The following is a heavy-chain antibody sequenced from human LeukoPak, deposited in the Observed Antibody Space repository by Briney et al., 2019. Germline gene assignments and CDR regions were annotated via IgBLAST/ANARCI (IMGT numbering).Heavy chain of an antibody. J-gene: IGHJ3*02. CDR2: INPSGGST. Sequence: ASVKVSCKASGYTFTGYYMHWVRQAPGQGLEWMGIINPSGGSTSYAQKFQGRVTMTRDMSTSTVYMELSSLRSEDTAVYYCARGLDYYDSSEVDAFDIWGQGTMVTVSS. V-gene: IGHV1-46*01. D-gene: IGHD3-22*01. CDR3: ARGLDYYDSSEVDAFDI. CDR1: GYTFTGYY.